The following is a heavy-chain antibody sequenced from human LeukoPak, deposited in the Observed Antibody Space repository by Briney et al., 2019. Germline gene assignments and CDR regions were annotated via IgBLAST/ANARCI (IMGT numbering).Heavy chain of an antibody. D-gene: IGHD6-19*01. V-gene: IGHV4-61*02. CDR2: IYTSGST. Sequence: SETLSLTCTVSGGSISSGSYYWSWIRQPAGKGLEWIGRIYTSGSTNYNPSLKSRVTISVDTSKNQFSLKLSSVTAADTAVYYCARAVNSSGWRDAFDIWGQGTMVTVSS. CDR3: ARAVNSSGWRDAFDI. J-gene: IGHJ3*02. CDR1: GGSISSGSYY.